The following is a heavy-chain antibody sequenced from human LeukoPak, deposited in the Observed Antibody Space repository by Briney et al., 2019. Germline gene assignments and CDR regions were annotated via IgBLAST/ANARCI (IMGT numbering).Heavy chain of an antibody. CDR3: ARGCSYGYYGWFDP. V-gene: IGHV1-69*13. CDR2: IIPIFGTA. Sequence: SVKVSCKASGGTFSSYAISWVRQAPGQGLEWMGGIIPIFGTANYAQKFQGRVTITADESTSTAYMELSSLRSEDTAVYYCARGCSYGYYGWFDPWGQGTLVTVSS. D-gene: IGHD5-18*01. J-gene: IGHJ5*02. CDR1: GGTFSSYA.